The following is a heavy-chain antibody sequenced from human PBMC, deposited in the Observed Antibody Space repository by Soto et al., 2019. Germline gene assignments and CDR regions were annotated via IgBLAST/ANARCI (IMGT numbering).Heavy chain of an antibody. CDR2: INPYTGGT. CDR3: ATQFHHCGGDCYRGPYFGMDV. D-gene: IGHD2-21*02. J-gene: IGHJ6*02. Sequence: ASVKVSCKASGYTFTGYYMHWVRQAPGQGLECMGWINPYTGGTNYAQKFQGRVTMTRDTSISTAYMELSKLISDDTAVYYCATQFHHCGGDCYRGPYFGMDVWGQGTTVTVSS. V-gene: IGHV1-2*02. CDR1: GYTFTGYY.